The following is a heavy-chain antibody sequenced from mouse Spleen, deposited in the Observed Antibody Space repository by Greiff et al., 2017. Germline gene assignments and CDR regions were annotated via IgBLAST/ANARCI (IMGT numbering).Heavy chain of an antibody. CDR2: IRNKANGFTT. J-gene: IGHJ1*01. CDR3: ARDPFWYFDV. V-gene: IGHV7-3*02. Sequence: EVKVVESGGGLVQPGGSLRLSCATSGFTFTDYYMSWVRQPPGKALEWLGFIRNKANGFTTEYSASVKGRFTISRDNSQSILYLQINTLRAEDSATYYCARDPFWYFDVWGAGTTVTVSS. CDR1: GFTFTDYY.